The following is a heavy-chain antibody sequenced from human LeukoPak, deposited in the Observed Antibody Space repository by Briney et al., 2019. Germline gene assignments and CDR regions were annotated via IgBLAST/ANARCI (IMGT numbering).Heavy chain of an antibody. D-gene: IGHD3-22*01. CDR1: GGSFSGYY. Sequence: SETLSLTCAVYGGSFSGYYWSWIRQPPGKGLEWIGEINHSGSTNYNPSLKSRVTISVDTSKNQFSLKLSSVTAADTAVYYCASLDSSGYYYDYLDYWGQGTLVTVSS. CDR2: INHSGST. V-gene: IGHV4-34*01. CDR3: ASLDSSGYYYDYLDY. J-gene: IGHJ4*02.